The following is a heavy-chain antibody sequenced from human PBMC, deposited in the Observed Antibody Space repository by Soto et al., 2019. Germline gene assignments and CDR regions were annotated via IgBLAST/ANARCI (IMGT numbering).Heavy chain of an antibody. J-gene: IGHJ3*02. CDR1: GFTFSSYG. Sequence: QVQLVESGGGVVQPGRSLRLSCAASGFTFSSYGMHWVRQAPGKGLEWVALIWFDGSDKYYADSVKGRFTISRDNSNNTLYLQMNSLRADDTAVYYCARLYCSSTSCYSVGAFDIWGQGTMVTVSS. D-gene: IGHD2-2*01. V-gene: IGHV3-33*01. CDR2: IWFDGSDK. CDR3: ARLYCSSTSCYSVGAFDI.